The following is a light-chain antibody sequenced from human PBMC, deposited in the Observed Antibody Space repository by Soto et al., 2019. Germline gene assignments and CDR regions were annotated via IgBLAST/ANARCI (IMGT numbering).Light chain of an antibody. J-gene: IGKJ1*01. CDR2: GAS. Sequence: EIVMTQSPATLSVSPGERATLSCRASQSVSNNLAWYQQKPGQAPRLLIYGASTRAIGIPARFSGSGSGTEFTLTISSLQSEDFAVYYCQQYNTWPRTFGQGTKVDIK. CDR1: QSVSNN. V-gene: IGKV3-15*01. CDR3: QQYNTWPRT.